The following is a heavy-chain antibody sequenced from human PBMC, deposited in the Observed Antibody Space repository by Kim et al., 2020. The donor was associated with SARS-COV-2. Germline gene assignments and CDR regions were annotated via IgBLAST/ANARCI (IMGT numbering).Heavy chain of an antibody. D-gene: IGHD3-10*01. CDR2: IYYSGST. J-gene: IGHJ4*02. CDR3: AIGVRGLIVPFDY. V-gene: IGHV4-39*07. CDR1: GGSISSSSYC. Sequence: SETLSLTCTVSGGSISSSSYCWGWIRQPPEKGLEWIGSIYYSGSTYYNPSLKSRVTISVDTSKIQFSLRLSSVTAADTAVYHCAIGVRGLIVPFDYWGQGTLVTVSS.